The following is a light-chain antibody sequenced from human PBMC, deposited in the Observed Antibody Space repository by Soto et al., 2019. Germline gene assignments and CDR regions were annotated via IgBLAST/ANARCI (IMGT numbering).Light chain of an antibody. CDR2: DAS. Sequence: EIVLTQSPGTLSLSPGDRATLSCRASQSVSSSYLAWYQQKPGQAPGLLIYDASTRATGIPARFSGSGSETDFTLTITSLEPEDFAVYYCQQRNNWPPITFGQGTRLEIK. CDR1: QSVSSSY. J-gene: IGKJ5*01. V-gene: IGKV3D-20*02. CDR3: QQRNNWPPIT.